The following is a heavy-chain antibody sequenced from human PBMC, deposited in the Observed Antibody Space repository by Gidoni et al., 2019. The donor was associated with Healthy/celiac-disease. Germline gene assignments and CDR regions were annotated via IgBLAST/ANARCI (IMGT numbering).Heavy chain of an antibody. CDR3: ASGRHRGMAAAARLYFFDY. Sequence: QVQLQQWGAGRWKLSETMSSSCADYGGAFSGYYWSWIRQPPGKGLEWIGALNHSGRTNYNPSLKRRVTISVYTSNNLFSLKLSSVTAADTAVYYCASGRHRGMAAAARLYFFDYWGQGTLVTVSS. J-gene: IGHJ4*02. V-gene: IGHV4-34*01. CDR1: GGAFSGYY. D-gene: IGHD6-13*01. CDR2: LNHSGRT.